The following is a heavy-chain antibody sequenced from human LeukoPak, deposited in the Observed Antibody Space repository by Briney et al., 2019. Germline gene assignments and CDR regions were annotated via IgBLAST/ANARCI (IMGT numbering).Heavy chain of an antibody. CDR3: ARNHDYGDYFDY. CDR1: GFSLGIYT. V-gene: IGHV3-21*01. Sequence: GGSLRLSCAASGFSLGIYTMNWVRQAPGKGLERVSSISSRSTYIYYADSVKGRFTVSRDNANNSVYLQVNSLRAEDTAVYYCARNHDYGDYFDYWGQGTLVTVSS. CDR2: ISSRSTYI. J-gene: IGHJ4*02. D-gene: IGHD4-17*01.